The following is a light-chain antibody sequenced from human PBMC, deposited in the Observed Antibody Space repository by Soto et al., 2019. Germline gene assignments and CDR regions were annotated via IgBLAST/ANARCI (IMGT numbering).Light chain of an antibody. V-gene: IGKV1-9*01. CDR2: AAS. J-gene: IGKJ1*01. CDR1: QGISSY. Sequence: IWVTQSASVLSASVGDRVTTTCRASQGISSYLAWYQQKPGKAPKLLIYAASTLQSGVPSRFSGSGSGTEFTLTISSLQPEDFATYYCQQYNSYSRTFGQGTKVDI. CDR3: QQYNSYSRT.